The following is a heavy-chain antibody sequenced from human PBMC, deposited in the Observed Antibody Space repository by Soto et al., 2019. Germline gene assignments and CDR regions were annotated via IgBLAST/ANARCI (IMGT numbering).Heavy chain of an antibody. CDR1: GYTFTSYA. V-gene: IGHV1-3*01. CDR3: AKDFKVSGSHYGTLNYYYGMDV. CDR2: INAGNGNT. Sequence: GASVKVSCKASGYTFTSYAMHWVRQAPGQRLEWMGWINAGNGNTKYSQKLQGRVTITRDTSASTAYMEMNSLRVEDTAVYFCAKDFKVSGSHYGTLNYYYGMDVWGQGTTVTVSS. J-gene: IGHJ6*02. D-gene: IGHD3-10*01.